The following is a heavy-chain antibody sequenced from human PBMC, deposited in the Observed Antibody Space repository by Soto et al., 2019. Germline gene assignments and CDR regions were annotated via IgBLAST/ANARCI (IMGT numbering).Heavy chain of an antibody. CDR3: ARYYISAHQNWFDP. Sequence: SETLSLTCAVYCGSFSGYYWSWIRQPPGKGLEWIGEINHSGSTNYNPSLKSRVTISVDTSKNQFSLKLSSVTAADTAVYYCARYYISAHQNWFDPWGQGTLVTVSS. D-gene: IGHD3-10*01. V-gene: IGHV4-34*01. J-gene: IGHJ5*02. CDR1: CGSFSGYY. CDR2: INHSGST.